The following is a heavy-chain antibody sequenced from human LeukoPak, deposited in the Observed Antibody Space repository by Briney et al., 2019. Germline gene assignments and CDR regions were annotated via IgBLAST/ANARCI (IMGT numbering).Heavy chain of an antibody. CDR1: GGSISSGDYY. Sequence: SETLSLTCTVSGGSISSGDYYWSWIRQPPGKGLEWIRYIYYSGSTYYNPSLKSRVTISVDTSKNQFSLKLSSVTAADTAVYYCALRGYSYGYSPVIDYWGQGTLVTLSS. CDR2: IYYSGST. V-gene: IGHV4-30-4*08. D-gene: IGHD5-18*01. CDR3: ALRGYSYGYSPVIDY. J-gene: IGHJ4*02.